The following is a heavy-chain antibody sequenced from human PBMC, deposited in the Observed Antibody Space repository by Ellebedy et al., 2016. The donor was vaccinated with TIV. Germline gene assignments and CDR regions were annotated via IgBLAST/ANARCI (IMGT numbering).Heavy chain of an antibody. V-gene: IGHV1-2*04. Sequence: AASVKVSCKASGYTFTGYYMHWVRQAPGQGLEWMGWINPNSGGTNYAQKFQGWVTMTRDTSISTAYMELSRLRSDDTAVYYCARGWDGYNYDWGAFDIWGQGTMVTVSS. CDR2: INPNSGGT. D-gene: IGHD5-24*01. J-gene: IGHJ3*02. CDR1: GYTFTGYY. CDR3: ARGWDGYNYDWGAFDI.